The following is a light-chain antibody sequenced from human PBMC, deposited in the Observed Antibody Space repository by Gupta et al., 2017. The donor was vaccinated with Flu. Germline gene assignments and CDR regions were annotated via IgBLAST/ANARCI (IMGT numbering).Light chain of an antibody. CDR2: EVS. V-gene: IGLV2-14*01. J-gene: IGLJ3*02. Sequence: SITISSTGTISDVGGYNYVSWYQQHPAKPPNLMIYEVSNRPAGVSNRFSGSKSGNTASLTISGLQAEDEADYYCSSYTSSSTLVFGGGTKLTVL. CDR3: SSYTSSSTLV. CDR1: ISDVGGYNY.